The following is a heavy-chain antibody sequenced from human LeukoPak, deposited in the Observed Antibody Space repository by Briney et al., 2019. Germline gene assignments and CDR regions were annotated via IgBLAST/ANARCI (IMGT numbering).Heavy chain of an antibody. CDR3: ARVFGDKFDY. D-gene: IGHD3-10*02. Sequence: PGGSLRLSCVASGFTFSSYEMNWVRQAPGKGLEWVSYISSSGSTIYYADSVKGRLTISRDNAKNSLYLQMNCLRAEDTAVYYCARVFGDKFDYWGQGTLVTVSS. V-gene: IGHV3-48*03. CDR1: GFTFSSYE. CDR2: ISSSGSTI. J-gene: IGHJ4*02.